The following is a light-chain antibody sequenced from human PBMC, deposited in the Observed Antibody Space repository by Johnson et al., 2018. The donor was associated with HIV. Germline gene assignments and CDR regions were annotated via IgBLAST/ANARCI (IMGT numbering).Light chain of an antibody. J-gene: IGLJ1*01. Sequence: QSVLTQPPSVSAAPGQKVTISCSGSSSNIGNNYVSWYQQLPGTAPKLLIYDNNKRPSGIPDRFSGSKSGKSATLGITGLQTGDEADYYCGRWDSRLSAYVFGTGTKVTVL. V-gene: IGLV1-51*01. CDR3: GRWDSRLSAYV. CDR1: SSNIGNNY. CDR2: DNN.